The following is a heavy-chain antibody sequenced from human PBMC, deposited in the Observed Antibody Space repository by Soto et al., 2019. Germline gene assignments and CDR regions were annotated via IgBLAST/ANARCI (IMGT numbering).Heavy chain of an antibody. CDR3: ARSVYSYGYFYYFDY. CDR2: IIPIFGTA. V-gene: IGHV1-69*01. CDR1: GYTFTSYD. J-gene: IGHJ4*02. D-gene: IGHD5-18*01. Sequence: VSCKASGYTFTSYDINWVRQATGQGLEWMGGIIPIFGTANYAQKFQGRVTITADESTSTAYMELSSLRSEDTAVYYCARSVYSYGYFYYFDYWGQGTLVTVSS.